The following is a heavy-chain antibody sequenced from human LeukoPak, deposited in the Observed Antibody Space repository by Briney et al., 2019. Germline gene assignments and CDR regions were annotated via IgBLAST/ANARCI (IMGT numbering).Heavy chain of an antibody. D-gene: IGHD3-22*01. J-gene: IGHJ3*02. Sequence: SGPTLVNPTQTLTLTCTFSGFSLSTSGVGVGWIRQPPGKALEWLALIYWDDDKRYSPSLKSRLTITKDTSKNQVVLTMTNMDPVDTATYYCAHLDDYYDSSGYYFETGQDAFDIWGQGTMVTVSS. CDR3: AHLDDYYDSSGYYFETGQDAFDI. CDR1: GFSLSTSGVG. CDR2: IYWDDDK. V-gene: IGHV2-5*02.